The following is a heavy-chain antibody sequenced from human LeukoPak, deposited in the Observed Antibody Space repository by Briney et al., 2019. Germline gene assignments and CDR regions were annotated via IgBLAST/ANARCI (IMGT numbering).Heavy chain of an antibody. CDR1: GFTFSSYE. V-gene: IGHV3-48*03. CDR3: ARGTAIVVVTAEFDY. J-gene: IGHJ4*02. D-gene: IGHD2-21*02. CDR2: FSSSGSTI. Sequence: GGSLRLSCAASGFTFSSYEMNWVRQAPGKGLEWVSYFSSSGSTIYYADSVKGRLTISRDNAKNSLYLQMNSLRAEDTAVYYCARGTAIVVVTAEFDYWGQGTLVTVSS.